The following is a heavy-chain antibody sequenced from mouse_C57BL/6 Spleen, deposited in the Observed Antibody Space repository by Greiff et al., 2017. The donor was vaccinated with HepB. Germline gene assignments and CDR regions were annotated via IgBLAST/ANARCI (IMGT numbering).Heavy chain of an antibody. D-gene: IGHD1-1*01. V-gene: IGHV5-17*01. CDR1: GFTFSDYG. CDR2: ISSGSSTI. Sequence: EVKLVESGGGLVKPGGSLKLSCAASGFTFSDYGMHWVRQAPEKGLEWVAYISSGSSTIYYADTVKGRFPISRDNAKNTLFLQMTSLRSEDTAMYYCARYYYGSSDWYFDVWGTGTTVTVSS. J-gene: IGHJ1*03. CDR3: ARYYYGSSDWYFDV.